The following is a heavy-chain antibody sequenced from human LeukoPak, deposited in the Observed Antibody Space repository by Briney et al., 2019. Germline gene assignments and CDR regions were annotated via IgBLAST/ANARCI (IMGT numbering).Heavy chain of an antibody. Sequence: SETLSLTCAVYGGSFSGYYWSWIRQPPGKGLEWIGEINHSGSTNYNPSLKSRVTISVDTSKNQFSLKLSSVTAADTAVYYCASEGFWSGYYTGVMVDYWGQGTLVTVSS. CDR3: ASEGFWSGYYTGVMVDY. J-gene: IGHJ4*02. V-gene: IGHV4-34*01. CDR2: INHSGST. D-gene: IGHD3-3*01. CDR1: GGSFSGYY.